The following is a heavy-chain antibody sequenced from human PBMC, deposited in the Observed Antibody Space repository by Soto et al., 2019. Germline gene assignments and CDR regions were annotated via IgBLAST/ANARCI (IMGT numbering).Heavy chain of an antibody. V-gene: IGHV1-8*01. CDR3: ARVYCSGGSCYSIDY. CDR1: GYTFTSYD. CDR2: MNPNSGST. Sequence: GASVKVSCKASGYTFTSYDINWVRQATGQGLEWMGWMNPNSGSTSYAQKFQGRVTMTRDTSTSTVYMELSSLRSEDTAVYYCARVYCSGGSCYSIDYWGQGTLVTVSS. D-gene: IGHD2-15*01. J-gene: IGHJ4*02.